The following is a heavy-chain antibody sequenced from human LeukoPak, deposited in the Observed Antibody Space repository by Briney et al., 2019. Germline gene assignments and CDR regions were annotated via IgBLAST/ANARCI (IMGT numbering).Heavy chain of an antibody. V-gene: IGHV4-59*10. Sequence: SETLSLSCAVYGGSFSGYYWSWIRQPAGKGLEWIGRIYTSGSTNYNPSLKSRVTMSVDTSKNQFSLKLSSVTAADTAVYYCARGQYDSSGYCLDYWGQGTLVTVSS. CDR3: ARGQYDSSGYCLDY. J-gene: IGHJ4*02. D-gene: IGHD3-22*01. CDR2: IYTSGST. CDR1: GGSFSGYY.